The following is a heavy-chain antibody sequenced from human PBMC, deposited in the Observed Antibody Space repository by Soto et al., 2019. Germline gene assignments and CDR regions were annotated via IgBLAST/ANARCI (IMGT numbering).Heavy chain of an antibody. CDR1: GFTFSSYA. CDR2: ISGSGGST. CDR3: AKPSLICSGGSCYRYNYYYGMDV. V-gene: IGHV3-23*01. J-gene: IGHJ6*02. D-gene: IGHD2-15*01. Sequence: EVQLLESGGGLVQPGGSLRLSCAASGFTFSSYAMSWVRQAPGKGLEWVSAISGSGGSTYYADSVKGRFTISRDNSKNPLYLQMNSLRAEDTAVYYCAKPSLICSGGSCYRYNYYYGMDVWGQGTTVTVSS.